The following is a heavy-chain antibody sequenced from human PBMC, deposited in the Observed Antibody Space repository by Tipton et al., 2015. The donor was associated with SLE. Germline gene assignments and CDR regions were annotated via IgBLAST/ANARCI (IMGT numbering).Heavy chain of an antibody. CDR2: ISDSASHT. D-gene: IGHD3-16*01. CDR1: GFSFRTYA. V-gene: IGHV3-23*01. J-gene: IGHJ6*02. CDR3: AKDFTNYGMDV. Sequence: SLRLSCEVSGFSFRTYAMSWVRQGPGKGLEWVSGISDSASHTYYAESVKGRFTISRDNSKNTLFLQMKSLRVDDTGVYYCAKDFTNYGMDVWGQGTTVTVSS.